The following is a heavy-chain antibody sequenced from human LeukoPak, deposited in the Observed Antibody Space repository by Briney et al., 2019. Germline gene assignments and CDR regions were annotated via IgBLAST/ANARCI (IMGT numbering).Heavy chain of an antibody. D-gene: IGHD2-2*01. CDR3: ARDVYCSSTTCSYYFDY. CDR2: IIPIFGTA. Sequence: SVKVSCKASGGTFSSSAISWVRQAPGQGLEWMGGIIPIFGTANYAQKFQGRVTITADESTSTAYMELSSLRSEDTAVYYCARDVYCSSTTCSYYFDYWGQGTLVTVSS. J-gene: IGHJ4*02. V-gene: IGHV1-69*13. CDR1: GGTFSSSA.